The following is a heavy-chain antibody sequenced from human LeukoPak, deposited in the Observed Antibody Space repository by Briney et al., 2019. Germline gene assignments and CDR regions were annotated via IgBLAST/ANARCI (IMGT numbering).Heavy chain of an antibody. D-gene: IGHD3-10*01. CDR3: ARPLIKIMDV. V-gene: IGHV3-48*04. CDR2: ISSSSSTI. J-gene: IGHJ6*03. CDR1: GFTFSSYS. Sequence: GGSLRLSCAVSGFTFSSYSMNWVRQAPGKGLEWVSYISSSSSTIYYADSVKGRFTISRDNAKNSLFLQMNSLRAEDTAVYYCARPLIKIMDVWGKGTTVTVSS.